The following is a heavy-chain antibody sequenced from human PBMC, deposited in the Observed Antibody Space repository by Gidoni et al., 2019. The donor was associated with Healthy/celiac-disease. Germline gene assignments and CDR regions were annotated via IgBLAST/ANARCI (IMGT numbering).Heavy chain of an antibody. Sequence: QVQLVQSGAEVKKPGSSVKVSCKASGGTFSSYAISWVRQAPGQGREWMGRIIPILGIANYAQKFQGRVTITADKSTSTAYMELSSLRSEDTAVYYCATLTGTTGYRDYWGQGTLVTVSS. V-gene: IGHV1-69*04. CDR1: GGTFSSYA. CDR3: ATLTGTTGYRDY. CDR2: IIPILGIA. D-gene: IGHD1-20*01. J-gene: IGHJ4*02.